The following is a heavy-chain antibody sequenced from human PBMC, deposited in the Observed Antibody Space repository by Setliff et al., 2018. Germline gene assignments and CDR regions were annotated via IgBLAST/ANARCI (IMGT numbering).Heavy chain of an antibody. CDR2: INPNSGGT. V-gene: IGHV1-2*06. CDR3: ARFGGSCSSSSCYASDL. D-gene: IGHD2-2*01. CDR1: GYTFTGYY. Sequence: ASVKVSCKASGYTFTGYYMHWVRQAPGQGLEWMGRINPNSGGTNYAQKFQGRVTMTRDTSISTAYMELSRLRSDDAAVYYCARFGGSCSSSSCYASDLWGQGTRVTVSS. J-gene: IGHJ3*01.